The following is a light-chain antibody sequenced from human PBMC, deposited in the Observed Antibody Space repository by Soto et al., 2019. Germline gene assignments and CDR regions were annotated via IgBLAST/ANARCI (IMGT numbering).Light chain of an antibody. J-gene: IGKJ3*01. CDR3: QQTSTAPFT. CDR2: ESS. Sequence: DIELTQSPSSLSASVGDRVTVTCRSSQNINIYLNWYQQKPGKAPKLLIFESSNLQSGVPSRFSGSGSRRDLTLTISSLQREDFATYFCQQTSTAPFTFGHGTKVDFK. V-gene: IGKV1-39*01. CDR1: QNINIY.